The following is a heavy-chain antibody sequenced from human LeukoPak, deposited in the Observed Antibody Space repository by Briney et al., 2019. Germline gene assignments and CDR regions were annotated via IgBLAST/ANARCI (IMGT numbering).Heavy chain of an antibody. CDR1: GFTFSGSA. Sequence: RSGGSLRLSCAASGFTFSGSAMHWVRQASGKGLEWVGRIRSKANGYATVYAASVKGRFTISRDDSKNTAYLQMNSLKTEDTAVYYCSSTITWSFDYWGQGTLVTVSS. J-gene: IGHJ4*02. D-gene: IGHD2-8*02. V-gene: IGHV3-73*01. CDR2: IRSKANGYAT. CDR3: SSTITWSFDY.